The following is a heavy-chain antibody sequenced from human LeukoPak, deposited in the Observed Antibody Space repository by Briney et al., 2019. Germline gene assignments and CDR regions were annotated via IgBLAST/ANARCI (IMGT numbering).Heavy chain of an antibody. V-gene: IGHV3-7*01. CDR2: IKQDGSEK. Sequence: GGSLRLSCAASGFTFSSHWMSWVRQAPGKGPELVANIKQDGSEKYYVDSVKGRFTISRDNAKNSLYLQMNSLRAEDTAVYYCAREWGQSAAVDYWGQGTLVTVSS. CDR3: AREWGQSAAVDY. CDR1: GFTFSSHW. D-gene: IGHD7-27*01. J-gene: IGHJ4*02.